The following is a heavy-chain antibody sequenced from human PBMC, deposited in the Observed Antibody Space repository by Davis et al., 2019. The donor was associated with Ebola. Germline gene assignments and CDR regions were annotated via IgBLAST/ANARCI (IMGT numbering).Heavy chain of an antibody. CDR3: ARSPASWVATTRYYYYYGMDV. J-gene: IGHJ6*02. D-gene: IGHD5-12*01. CDR2: ISAYNGNT. V-gene: IGHV1-18*01. CDR1: GYTFTSYG. Sequence: GESLKISCKASGYTFTSYGISWVRQAPGQGLEWMGWISAYNGNTNYAQKLQGRVTMTTDTSTSTAYMELRSLRSDDTAVYYCARSPASWVATTRYYYYYGMDVWGQGTTVTVSS.